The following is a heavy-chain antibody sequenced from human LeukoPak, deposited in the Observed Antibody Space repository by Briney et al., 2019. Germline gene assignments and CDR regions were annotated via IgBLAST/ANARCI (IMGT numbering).Heavy chain of an antibody. CDR3: AKGDYGDYSFNWFDP. J-gene: IGHJ5*02. Sequence: PGGSLRLSCLTSGFTLSTNAMSWVRQAPGKGLEWISGISGSGASTYYADSVKGRFTISRDDSRNTLYLQTNSLRGDDTAVYYCAKGDYGDYSFNWFDPWGQGTLVTVSS. V-gene: IGHV3-23*01. CDR1: GFTLSTNA. D-gene: IGHD4-17*01. CDR2: ISGSGAST.